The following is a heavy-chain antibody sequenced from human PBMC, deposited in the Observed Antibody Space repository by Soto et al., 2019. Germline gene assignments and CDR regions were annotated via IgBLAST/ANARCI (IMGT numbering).Heavy chain of an antibody. J-gene: IGHJ6*02. CDR1: GFTFSSYS. CDR2: ISSSSSYI. D-gene: IGHD6-13*01. V-gene: IGHV3-21*01. Sequence: GGSLRLSCAASGFTFSSYSMNWVRQAPGKGLEWVSSISSSSSYIYYADSVKGRFTISRDNAKNSLYLQMNSLRAEDTAVYYCARVSAAGSLCYYYGMDVWGQGTTVTVSS. CDR3: ARVSAAGSLCYYYGMDV.